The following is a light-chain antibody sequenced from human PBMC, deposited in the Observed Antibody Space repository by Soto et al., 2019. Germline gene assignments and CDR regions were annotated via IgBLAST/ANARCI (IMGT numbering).Light chain of an antibody. Sequence: TVLTQSPATLSLSPGDRATLSCRASQTISTFLAWYQHKPGQTPKLLIYDASSRAAGVPSRFRGSGSGADFSLTIVSLEPEDSAIYYWQHRSGWWTFGHGTKV. CDR3: QHRSGWWT. J-gene: IGKJ1*01. CDR1: QTISTF. V-gene: IGKV3-11*01. CDR2: DAS.